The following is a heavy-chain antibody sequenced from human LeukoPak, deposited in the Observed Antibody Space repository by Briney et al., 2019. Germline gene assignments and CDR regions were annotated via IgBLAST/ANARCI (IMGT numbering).Heavy chain of an antibody. CDR2: MNPNSGNT. Sequence: GASVKVSCKASGYTFTSYDINWVRQATGQGLEWMGWMNPNSGNTGYAQKFQGRVTMTRNTSISTAYMELSSLRSEDTAVYYCARDGSGTGYYPFDIWGQGTMVTVSS. J-gene: IGHJ3*02. CDR3: ARDGSGTGYYPFDI. D-gene: IGHD3/OR15-3a*01. V-gene: IGHV1-8*01. CDR1: GYTFTSYD.